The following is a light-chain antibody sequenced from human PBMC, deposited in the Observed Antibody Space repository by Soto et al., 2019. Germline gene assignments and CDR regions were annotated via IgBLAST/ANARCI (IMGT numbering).Light chain of an antibody. Sequence: SYELTQPPSVSVAPGKTASITCGGDNIETKGVHWYQQKPGQAPVLVISYDSDRPSGIPERLSGSNSGNTATLTITRVEAGDEADYYCQVWDTSSDHSVVFGGGTKLTVL. CDR2: YDS. CDR1: NIETKG. J-gene: IGLJ2*01. CDR3: QVWDTSSDHSVV. V-gene: IGLV3-21*04.